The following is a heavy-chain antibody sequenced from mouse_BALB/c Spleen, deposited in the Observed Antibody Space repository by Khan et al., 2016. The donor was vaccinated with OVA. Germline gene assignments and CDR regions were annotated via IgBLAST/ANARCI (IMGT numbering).Heavy chain of an antibody. D-gene: IGHD2-1*01. CDR1: GYTFTNYW. CDR3: ARGYVGNYEFAY. V-gene: IGHV1S132*01. CDR2: IFPGTGTT. J-gene: IGHJ3*01. Sequence: QVQLQQSGAELVKPGASVKLSCKTSGYTFTNYWIRWVKQRPGQGLGWIGEIFPGTGTTYYNENFKAKATLTIDTSSSTAYMQLSSLTSEDSAVYFCARGYVGNYEFAYWGQGTLVTVSA.